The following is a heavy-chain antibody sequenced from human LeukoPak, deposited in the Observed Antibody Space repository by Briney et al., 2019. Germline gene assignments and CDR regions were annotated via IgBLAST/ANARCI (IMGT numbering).Heavy chain of an antibody. V-gene: IGHV3-74*01. Sequence: GGSLRLSCAASGFTFSSYWMHWVRQAPGKGLVWVSRMNSDGTSITYADSVKGRFTVARDNAKNTLYLQMNSLRAEDTAVYYCTRELEVDDAFDIWGQGTMVTVSS. CDR2: MNSDGTSI. CDR1: GFTFSSYW. D-gene: IGHD3-22*01. J-gene: IGHJ3*02. CDR3: TRELEVDDAFDI.